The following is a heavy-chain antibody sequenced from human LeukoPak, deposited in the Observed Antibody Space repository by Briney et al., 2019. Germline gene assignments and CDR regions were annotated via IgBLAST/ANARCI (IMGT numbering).Heavy chain of an antibody. J-gene: IGHJ4*02. CDR3: ARGYYDSSGYLMLDY. D-gene: IGHD3-22*01. Sequence: PGGSLRLSCAASGFTFSSYAMHWVRQAPGKGLEWVAVISYDGSNKYYADSVKGRFTISRDNSKNTLYLQMNSLRAEDTAVYYCARGYYDSSGYLMLDYWGQGTLVTVSS. CDR1: GFTFSSYA. V-gene: IGHV3-30-3*01. CDR2: ISYDGSNK.